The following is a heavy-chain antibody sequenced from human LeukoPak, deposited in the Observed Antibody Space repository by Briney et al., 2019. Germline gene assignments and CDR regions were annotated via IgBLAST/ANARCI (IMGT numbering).Heavy chain of an antibody. J-gene: IGHJ5*02. D-gene: IGHD2-15*01. Sequence: PGGSLRLSCAASGFTFSSYAMSWVRQAPGKGLEWVSAISGSGGSTYYADSVKGRFTISRDNAKNTLYLQMNSLRAEDPAVYYCAILKGYCSGGSCYSSEATWFDPWGQGTLVTVSS. CDR2: ISGSGGST. CDR3: AILKGYCSGGSCYSSEATWFDP. V-gene: IGHV3-23*01. CDR1: GFTFSSYA.